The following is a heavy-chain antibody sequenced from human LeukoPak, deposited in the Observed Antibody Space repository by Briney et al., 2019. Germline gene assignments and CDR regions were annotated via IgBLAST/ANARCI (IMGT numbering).Heavy chain of an antibody. J-gene: IGHJ6*03. V-gene: IGHV4-59*02. CDR1: GASVRGDH. Sequence: SETLSLTCTVSGASVRGDHWNWIRQPPGMGLEWLGYIYYSGSSNYNPSLKSRVTMSADTSKNQFSLKLSSVTAADTAVYYCARVPRSYYYYYYMDVWGKGTTVTVSS. CDR3: ARVPRSYYYYYYMDV. CDR2: IYYSGSS.